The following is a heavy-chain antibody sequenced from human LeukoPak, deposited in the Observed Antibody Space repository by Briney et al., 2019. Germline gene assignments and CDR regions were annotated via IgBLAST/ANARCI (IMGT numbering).Heavy chain of an antibody. CDR3: ARDSRDYYGSGFFDY. D-gene: IGHD3-10*01. CDR2: IYYSGST. V-gene: IGHV4-59*01. CDR1: GGSISSYY. J-gene: IGHJ4*02. Sequence: KPSETLSLTCTVSGGSISSYYWSWLRQPPGKGLEGIGYIYYSGSTNYNPSLKSRVTISVDTSKNQFSLKLSSVTAADTAVYYCARDSRDYYGSGFFDYWGQGTLVTVSS.